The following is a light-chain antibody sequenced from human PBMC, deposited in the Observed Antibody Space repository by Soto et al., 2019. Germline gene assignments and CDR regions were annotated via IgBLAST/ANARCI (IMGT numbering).Light chain of an antibody. Sequence: EIVLTQSPAALSLSSGERATLSCRASQSVSSRLAWYQQTPGQAPRLLIYGASTRANDVSARFSGSESGTEFTRTISSLQSEDSAVYYCQQYDNWPLTFGGGTKVEI. CDR1: QSVSSR. J-gene: IGKJ4*01. CDR2: GAS. CDR3: QQYDNWPLT. V-gene: IGKV3-15*01.